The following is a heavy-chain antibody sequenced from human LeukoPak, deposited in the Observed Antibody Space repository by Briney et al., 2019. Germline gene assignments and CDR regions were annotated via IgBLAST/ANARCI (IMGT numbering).Heavy chain of an antibody. CDR1: GYTFTRYG. J-gene: IGHJ4*02. CDR3: ARDNAIIPAEIADY. CDR2: ISAYEGNT. D-gene: IGHD2-2*01. V-gene: IGHV1-18*01. Sequence: ASVKVSCKTSGYTFTRYGISWVRQAPGQGLEWMGWISAYEGNTKYAQKVQGRVSMTTDTSTSTAYMELRSLRSDDTAVYYCARDNAIIPAEIADYWGQGTQVTGSS.